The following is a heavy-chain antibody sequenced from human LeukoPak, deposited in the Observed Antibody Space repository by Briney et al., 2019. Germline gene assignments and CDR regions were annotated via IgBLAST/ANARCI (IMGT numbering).Heavy chain of an antibody. D-gene: IGHD5-12*01. V-gene: IGHV3-30-3*01. CDR2: ISYDGSNK. CDR3: ARDPFQSYGYNYPSYFDY. Sequence: GRSLRLSCAASGFTFSSYAMHWVRQAPGKGLEWVAVISYDGSNKYYADSVKGRFTISRDNFKNTLYLQMNSLRAEDTAVYYCARDPFQSYGYNYPSYFDYWGQGTLVTVSS. CDR1: GFTFSSYA. J-gene: IGHJ4*02.